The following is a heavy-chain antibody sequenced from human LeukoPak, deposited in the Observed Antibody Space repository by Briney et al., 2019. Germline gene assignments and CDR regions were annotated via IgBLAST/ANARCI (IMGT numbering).Heavy chain of an antibody. Sequence: SETLSLTCAVYGESFSGYYWSWIRQPPGKGLEWIGEINHSGSTNYNPSLKSRVTISVDTSENQFSLKLNSVTAADTAVYYCARGPRGLGMAGTFDYWGQGTLVTVSS. CDR3: ARGPRGLGMAGTFDY. CDR2: INHSGST. D-gene: IGHD6-19*01. V-gene: IGHV4-34*01. J-gene: IGHJ4*02. CDR1: GESFSGYY.